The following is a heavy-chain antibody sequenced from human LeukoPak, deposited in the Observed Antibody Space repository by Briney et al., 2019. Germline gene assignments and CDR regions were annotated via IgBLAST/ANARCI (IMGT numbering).Heavy chain of an antibody. V-gene: IGHV3-23*01. D-gene: IGHD3-3*01. Sequence: PGGSLRLSCAASGFTFSSYSMSWVRQAPGKGLEWVSAISGSGGSTYYADSVKGRFTISRDNSKNTLYLQMNSLRAEDTAVYYCAKFSAGFWSGYYDFDYWGQGTLVTVSS. J-gene: IGHJ4*02. CDR3: AKFSAGFWSGYYDFDY. CDR2: ISGSGGST. CDR1: GFTFSSYS.